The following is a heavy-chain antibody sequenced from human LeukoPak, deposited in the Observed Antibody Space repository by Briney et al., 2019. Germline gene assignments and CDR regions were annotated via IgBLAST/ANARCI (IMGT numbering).Heavy chain of an antibody. V-gene: IGHV3-30*02. CDR3: AKTPVVVVITSYFDY. J-gene: IGHJ4*02. Sequence: GGSLRLSCAASGFTFSSYGMHWVRQAPGKGLEWVAFIRYDGSNKYYADSVKGRFTISRDNSKNTLYLQMNSLRAEDTAVYYCAKTPVVVVITSYFDYWGQGTLVTVSS. CDR2: IRYDGSNK. CDR1: GFTFSSYG. D-gene: IGHD3-22*01.